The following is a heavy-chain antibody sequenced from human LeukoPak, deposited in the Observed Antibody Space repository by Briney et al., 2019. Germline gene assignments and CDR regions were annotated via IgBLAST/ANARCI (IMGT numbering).Heavy chain of an antibody. CDR2: IYYHENT. V-gene: IGHV4-39*01. D-gene: IGHD1-1*01. J-gene: IGHJ4*02. CDR3: ARRAYSAAYWKHFDY. CDR1: GGSISSSSDY. Sequence: SETLSLTCTVSGGSISSSSDYWGWIRQAPGKWLEWIGSIYYHENTYYNSSLKSRVTISVDTSKNQFSLKLNCVPAADTAVYFCARRAYSAAYWKHFDYWGQGTLVTVSS.